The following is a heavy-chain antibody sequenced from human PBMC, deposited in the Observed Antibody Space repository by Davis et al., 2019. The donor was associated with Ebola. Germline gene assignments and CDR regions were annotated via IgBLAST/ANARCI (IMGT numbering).Heavy chain of an antibody. V-gene: IGHV3-48*03. D-gene: IGHD3-16*02. CDR2: ISSSGSTI. Sequence: GESLKISCAASGFTFSSYEMNWVRQAPGKGLEWISYISSSGSTIYYADSVKGRFTISRDNAKNSLYLQMNSLSSEDTAVYYCARGDRDDYIWGSYRRYFDYWGQGTLVTVSS. CDR1: GFTFSSYE. J-gene: IGHJ4*02. CDR3: ARGDRDDYIWGSYRRYFDY.